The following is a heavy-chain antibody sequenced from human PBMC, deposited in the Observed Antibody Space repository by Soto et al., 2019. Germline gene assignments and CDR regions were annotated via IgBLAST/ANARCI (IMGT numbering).Heavy chain of an antibody. V-gene: IGHV3-30-3*01. CDR1: GFTFSSYA. D-gene: IGHD6-19*01. Sequence: QVQLVESGGGVVQPGRSLRLSCAASGFTFSSYAMQWVRQAPGKGLEWVAVISYDGSNKYYADSVKGRFTISKDNSKNTLYLQMNSLRAEDTAVYYCARDPGKSSRWLRYYYYGMDVWGQGTTVTVSS. CDR3: ARDPGKSSRWLRYYYYGMDV. CDR2: ISYDGSNK. J-gene: IGHJ6*02.